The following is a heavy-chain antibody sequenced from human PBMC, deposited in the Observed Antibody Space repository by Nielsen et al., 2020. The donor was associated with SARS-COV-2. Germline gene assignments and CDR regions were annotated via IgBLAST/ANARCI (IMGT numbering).Heavy chain of an antibody. CDR2: ISWNSGSI. D-gene: IGHD2-2*03. CDR1: GFKFDENG. V-gene: IGHV3-9*01. CDR3: AKDMDIVVLYGMDV. J-gene: IGHJ6*02. Sequence: SLKISCVASGFKFDENGMHWVRQIPGKGLERVSGISWNSGSIGYADSVKGRFTISRDNAKNSLYLQMNSLRAEDTALYYCAKDMDIVVLYGMDVWGQGTTVTVSS.